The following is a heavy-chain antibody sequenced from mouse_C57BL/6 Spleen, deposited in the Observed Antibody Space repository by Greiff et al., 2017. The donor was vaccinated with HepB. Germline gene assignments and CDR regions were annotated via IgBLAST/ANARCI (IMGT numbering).Heavy chain of an antibody. Sequence: QVTLKECGPGILQSSQTLSLTCSFSGFSLSTSGMGVSWIRQPSGKGLEWLAHIYWDDDKRYNPSLKSRLTISKDTSRNQVFLKITSVDTADTATYYCARTTLYYGSRGDYFDYWGQGTTLTVSS. CDR2: IYWDDDK. V-gene: IGHV8-12*01. J-gene: IGHJ2*01. CDR1: GFSLSTSGMG. CDR3: ARTTLYYGSRGDYFDY. D-gene: IGHD1-1*01.